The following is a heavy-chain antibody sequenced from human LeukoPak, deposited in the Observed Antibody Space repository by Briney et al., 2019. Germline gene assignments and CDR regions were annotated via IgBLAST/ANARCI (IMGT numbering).Heavy chain of an antibody. V-gene: IGHV3-73*01. CDR2: IRSKANSYAT. CDR1: GFTFSGSA. Sequence: GGTLKLSCAASGFTFSGSAMHWVRQASGKGLEWVGRIRSKANSYATAYAASVKGRFTISRDDSKNTAYLQMNSLKTEDTAVYYCTGSGATSYWGQGTLVTVS. D-gene: IGHD1-26*01. J-gene: IGHJ4*02. CDR3: TGSGATSY.